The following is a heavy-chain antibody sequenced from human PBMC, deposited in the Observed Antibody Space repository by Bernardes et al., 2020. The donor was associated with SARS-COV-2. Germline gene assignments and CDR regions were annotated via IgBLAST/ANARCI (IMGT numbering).Heavy chain of an antibody. CDR3: ARGSGNYYFDY. D-gene: IGHD1-26*01. J-gene: IGHJ4*02. Sequence: GGSLRLSCAASGFTFSSYCMHWVRLGPGKGPVWVSRIKGDGSSINYADSVKGRFTISRDNARNTLYLEMNSLRAEDTAVYYCARGSGNYYFDYWGQGTLVTVSS. CDR1: GFTFSSYC. CDR2: IKGDGSSI. V-gene: IGHV3-74*01.